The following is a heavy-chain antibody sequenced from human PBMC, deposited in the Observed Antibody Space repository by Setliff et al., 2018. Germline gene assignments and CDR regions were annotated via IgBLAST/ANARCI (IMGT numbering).Heavy chain of an antibody. CDR3: AREWGSLGYYFDY. CDR2: ISSSSSYI. V-gene: IGHV3-21*01. J-gene: IGHJ4*02. D-gene: IGHD7-27*01. Sequence: PGGSLRLSCAASGFTFDKHGMNWVRQAPGKGLEWVSSISSSSSYIYYADSVKGRFTISRDNAKNSLYLQMNSLRAEDTAVYYCAREWGSLGYYFDYWGQGTLVTVSS. CDR1: GFTFDKHG.